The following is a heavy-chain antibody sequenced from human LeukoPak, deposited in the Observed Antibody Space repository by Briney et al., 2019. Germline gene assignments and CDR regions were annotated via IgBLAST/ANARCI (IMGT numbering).Heavy chain of an antibody. CDR2: INSDESTT. Sequence: PGGSLRLSCVASGFTLSGHWMHWVRQAPGKGLVWVSRINSDESTTVYADSVKGRFTISRDNAKSTLYLQMNSLTAEDTAVYYCARSDWFDPWGQGTLVTVSS. CDR3: ARSDWFDP. J-gene: IGHJ5*02. V-gene: IGHV3-74*01. CDR1: GFTLSGHW.